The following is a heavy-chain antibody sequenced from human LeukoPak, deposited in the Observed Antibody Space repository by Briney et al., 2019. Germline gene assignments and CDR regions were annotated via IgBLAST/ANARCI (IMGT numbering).Heavy chain of an antibody. D-gene: IGHD6-13*01. V-gene: IGHV4-59*01. J-gene: IGHJ4*02. CDR2: TSYSDST. CDR1: GDSFSSGY. Sequence: SETLSLTCTVSGDSFSSGYWSWIRQPPGKGLEWIGYTSYSDSTRYSPSLKSRVTTSIDTSMNQFSLKVTSVTAADTAVYYCARGSSRFDCWGQGTLVTVSS. CDR3: ARGSSRFDC.